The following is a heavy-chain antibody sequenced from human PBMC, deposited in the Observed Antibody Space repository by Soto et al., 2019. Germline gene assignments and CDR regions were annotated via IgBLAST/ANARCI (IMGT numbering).Heavy chain of an antibody. CDR1: NGSIRTYY. V-gene: IGHV4-59*01. CDR3: VRDYLLTGFDT. D-gene: IGHD3-9*01. J-gene: IGHJ5*02. CDR2: VYYSGST. Sequence: SETLSLTCTVSNGSIRTYYWSWVRQPPGKGLEWIGYVYYSGSTNYNPSLKSRVGMSIDTSKNQFSLELKSVTAADTATYFCVRDYLLTGFDTWGQGTLVTVSS.